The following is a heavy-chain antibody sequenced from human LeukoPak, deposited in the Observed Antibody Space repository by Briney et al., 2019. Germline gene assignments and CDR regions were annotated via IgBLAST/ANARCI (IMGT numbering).Heavy chain of an antibody. CDR2: ISPNKGGT. D-gene: IGHD3-9*01. CDR1: GYTFSDYY. CDR3: AREDDILSGAFGFDP. J-gene: IGHJ5*02. V-gene: IGHV1-2*02. Sequence: ASVKVSCTASGYTFSDYYMHWVRQAPGQELEWMGWISPNKGGTNYAQKFQGRVTMTRDTSISTAYMELNNLTSDDTAVYYCAREDDILSGAFGFDPWGQGTLVTVSS.